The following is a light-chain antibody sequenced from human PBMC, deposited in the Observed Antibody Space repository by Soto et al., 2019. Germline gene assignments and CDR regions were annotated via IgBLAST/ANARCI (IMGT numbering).Light chain of an antibody. V-gene: IGKV1-27*01. CDR1: LGINNH. CDR2: ATS. J-gene: IGKJ1*01. CDR3: QNCNSAPPGGT. Sequence: DIQMTQSPSSLSASVGDRVTITCRASLGINNHLAWYQQKPGEVPKLLIYATSTLRSGVPSRFRGSGFGTEFTLTISSLQPEDVATYYCQNCNSAPPGGTFGQGTKVEIK.